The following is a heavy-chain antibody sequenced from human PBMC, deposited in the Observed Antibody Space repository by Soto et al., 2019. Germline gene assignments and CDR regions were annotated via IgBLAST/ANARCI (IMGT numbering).Heavy chain of an antibody. Sequence: QVQLVHSGAEVKKPGSSVKVSCKASGGTFSSYAINWVRQAPGQGLEWMGGIIPIFGTANYAQKFQGRVTITADESPGTAYMELSSLRSEDTAVYYCARPVEMATISRSYLFYWGQGTLVTVSS. J-gene: IGHJ4*02. CDR1: GGTFSSYA. D-gene: IGHD5-12*01. CDR3: ARPVEMATISRSYLFY. V-gene: IGHV1-69*01. CDR2: IIPIFGTA.